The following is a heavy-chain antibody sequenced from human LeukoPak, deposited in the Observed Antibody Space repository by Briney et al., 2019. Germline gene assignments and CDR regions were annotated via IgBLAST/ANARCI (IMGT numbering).Heavy chain of an antibody. D-gene: IGHD3-10*01. CDR1: GGSISSGDYY. CDR3: ARVRGHLWYFDL. V-gene: IGHV4-30-4*08. Sequence: PSETLSLTCTVSGGSISSGDYYWSWIRQPPGKGLEWIGYIYYSGSTYYNPSLKSRVTISVDTSKNQFSLKLNSVTAADTAVYYCARVRGHLWYFDLWGRGTLVTVSS. J-gene: IGHJ2*01. CDR2: IYYSGST.